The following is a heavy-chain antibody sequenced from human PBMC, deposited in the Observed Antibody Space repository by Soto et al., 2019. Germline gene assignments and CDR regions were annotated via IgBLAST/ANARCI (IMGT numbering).Heavy chain of an antibody. V-gene: IGHV4-39*01. CDR3: ASLRERWLQLPPVDT. J-gene: IGHJ5*02. D-gene: IGHD5-12*01. CDR1: GGSISSSSYY. CDR2: IYYSGST. Sequence: SETLSLTCTVSGGSISSSSYYWGWIRQPPGKGLEWIGSIYYSGSTYYNTSLKSRVTISVDTSKNQFSLKMSSVTAADPSFYYCASLRERWLQLPPVDTWGQETLVTVSS.